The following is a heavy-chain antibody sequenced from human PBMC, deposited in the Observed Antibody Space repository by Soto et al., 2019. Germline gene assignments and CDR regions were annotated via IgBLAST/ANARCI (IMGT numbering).Heavy chain of an antibody. CDR2: IYHSGST. D-gene: IGHD2-15*01. Sequence: QVQLQESGPGLVKPSGTLSLTCAVSSGSISSSNWWSWVRQPPGKGLEWIGEIYHSGSTNYNPSLKSRVTISVDKSKNQFSLKLSSVTAADTAVYYCARTRLGYCSGGSCYSLFGFDYWGQGTLVTVSS. J-gene: IGHJ4*02. CDR3: ARTRLGYCSGGSCYSLFGFDY. V-gene: IGHV4-4*02. CDR1: SGSISSSNW.